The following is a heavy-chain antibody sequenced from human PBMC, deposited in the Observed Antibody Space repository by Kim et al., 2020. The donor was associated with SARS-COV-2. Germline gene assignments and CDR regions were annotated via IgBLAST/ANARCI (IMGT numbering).Heavy chain of an antibody. Sequence: GGSLRLSCAASGFTFSSYAMHWVRQAPGKGLEYVSAISSNGGSTYYANSVKGRFTISRDNSKNTLYLQMGSLRAEDMAVYYCARDRGGYCTNGVCFYFDYCGQGTLVTVSS. V-gene: IGHV3-64*01. CDR3: ARDRGGYCTNGVCFYFDY. J-gene: IGHJ4*02. CDR2: ISSNGGST. CDR1: GFTFSSYA. D-gene: IGHD2-8*01.